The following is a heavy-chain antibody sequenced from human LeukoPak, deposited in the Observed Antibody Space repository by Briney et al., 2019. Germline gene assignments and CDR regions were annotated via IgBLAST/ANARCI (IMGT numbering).Heavy chain of an antibody. J-gene: IGHJ4*02. Sequence: ASVKVSCKASGYTFTSYGISWVRQAPGQGLEWMGWISAYNGNTNYAQKLQGRVTMTTDTSTSTAYMELRSLRSDDTAVYYCARPDYDYASAKGAFDYWGQGTLVTVSS. CDR1: GYTFTSYG. D-gene: IGHD3-16*01. V-gene: IGHV1-18*01. CDR3: ARPDYDYASAKGAFDY. CDR2: ISAYNGNT.